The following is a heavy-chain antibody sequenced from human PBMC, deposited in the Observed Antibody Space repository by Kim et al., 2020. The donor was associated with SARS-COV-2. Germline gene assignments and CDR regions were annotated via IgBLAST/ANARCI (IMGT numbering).Heavy chain of an antibody. CDR1: GGSISSSSYY. V-gene: IGHV4-39*01. D-gene: IGHD4-4*01. J-gene: IGHJ6*02. CDR3: ARLGLPGVAFQSPTGRMNYGMDV. Sequence: SETLSLTCTVSGGSISSSSYYWGWIRQPPGKGLEWIGSIYYSGSTYYNPSLKSRVTISVDTSKNQFSLKLSSVTAADTAVYYCARLGLPGVAFQSPTGRMNYGMDVWGQGTTVTVSS. CDR2: IYYSGST.